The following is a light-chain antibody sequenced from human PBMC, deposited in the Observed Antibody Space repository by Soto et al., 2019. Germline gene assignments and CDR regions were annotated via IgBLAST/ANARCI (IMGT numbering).Light chain of an antibody. J-gene: IGKJ4*01. CDR2: GAS. V-gene: IGKV3-15*01. CDR1: RSVSNN. CDR3: QQYNDWPLT. Sequence: EIEMTQSPATLSVSPGERATLDCRASRSVSNNLAWYQQIPGQAPRLLIYGASTRAPGLPARFSGRGSGTEFTLTISSLQSEDFAVYYCQQYNDWPLTFGGGTKVEI.